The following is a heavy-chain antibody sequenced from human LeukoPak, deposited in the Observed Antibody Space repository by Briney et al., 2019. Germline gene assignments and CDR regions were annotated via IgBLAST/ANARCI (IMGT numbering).Heavy chain of an antibody. CDR3: AREDRASYYFDH. Sequence: SETLSLTCTVSGGSISSGGYYWSWIRQHPGKGLGWIGYIYYSGSTYYNPSLKSRVTISVGTSNNQFSLKLISLAAAAEAVYSRAREDRASYYFDHWGQGTLVTVSS. V-gene: IGHV4-31*03. CDR1: GGSISSGGYY. CDR2: IYYSGST. J-gene: IGHJ4*02. D-gene: IGHD1-14*01.